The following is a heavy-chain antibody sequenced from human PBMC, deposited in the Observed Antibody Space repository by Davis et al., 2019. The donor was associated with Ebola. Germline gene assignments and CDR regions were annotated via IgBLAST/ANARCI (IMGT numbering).Heavy chain of an antibody. CDR3: ARDVIPGYYYYGMEG. CDR2: INPNSGGT. CDR1: GYTFTGYY. Sequence: ASVNVSCKASGYTFTGYYMHWVRQAAGQGLEWMGWINPNSGGTKYAQKFQGRVTMTRDTSISTAYMELSRLRSDDTAVDYCARDVIPGYYYYGMEGWSQATTVTVSS. D-gene: IGHD2-21*01. J-gene: IGHJ6*02. V-gene: IGHV1-2*02.